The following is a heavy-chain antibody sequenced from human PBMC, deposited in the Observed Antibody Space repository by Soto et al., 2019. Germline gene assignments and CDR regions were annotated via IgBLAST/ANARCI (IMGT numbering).Heavy chain of an antibody. CDR2: IYYTGST. Sequence: PSETLSLTCNVSGGSMSSGDYYWTWIRQSPGKGLEWIGYIYYTGSTFYSPSLKSRVTISLDKSENHFSLDMNPVTAADTAVYFCVTVSGHNTGYYSVYFMDVWGQGSTVT. CDR1: GGSMSSGDYY. D-gene: IGHD5-18*01. J-gene: IGHJ6*02. CDR3: VTVSGHNTGYYSVYFMDV. V-gene: IGHV4-30-4*01.